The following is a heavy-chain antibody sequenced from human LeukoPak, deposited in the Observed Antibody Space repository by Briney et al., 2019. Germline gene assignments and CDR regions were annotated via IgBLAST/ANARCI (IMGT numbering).Heavy chain of an antibody. V-gene: IGHV1-69*10. CDR2: IIPILGIA. CDR1: GGTFSSHA. D-gene: IGHD1-7*01. J-gene: IGHJ5*02. Sequence: RASVKVSFKASGGTFSSHAISWVRQAPGQGLEWMGRIIPILGIANYAQKFQGRVTITADKSTSTAYMELSSLRSEDTAVYYCARGRISGTTGNWFDPWGQGTLVTVSS. CDR3: ARGRISGTTGNWFDP.